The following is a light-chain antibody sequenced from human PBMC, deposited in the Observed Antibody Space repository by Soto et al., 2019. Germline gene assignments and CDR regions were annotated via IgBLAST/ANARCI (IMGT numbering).Light chain of an antibody. CDR3: QQNYRIPLT. Sequence: DIVMTQSPDSLAVSLGERATINCTSSQSVLYSSDNKNYLAWYQQKPGQPPKLLIYWTSTRESGVPDRFSGAGSGTDFTLTISSLQAEDVAVYYCQQNYRIPLTFGGGTKVEIK. CDR2: WTS. J-gene: IGKJ4*01. CDR1: QSVLYSSDNKNY. V-gene: IGKV4-1*01.